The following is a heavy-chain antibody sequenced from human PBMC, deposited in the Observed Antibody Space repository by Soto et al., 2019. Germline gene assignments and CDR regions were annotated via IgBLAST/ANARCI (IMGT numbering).Heavy chain of an antibody. CDR1: GFTFSDYY. J-gene: IGHJ6*02. CDR3: AREAAAGIGYPDYGMDV. V-gene: IGHV3-11*04. D-gene: IGHD6-13*01. CDR2: ISSSGNTI. Sequence: GGSLRLSCAASGFTFSDYYVSWIRQAPGKGLECVSYISSSGNTIYYADSVKGRFTISRDNSKNTLYLQMNSLRAEDTAVYYCAREAAAGIGYPDYGMDVWGQGTTVTVSS.